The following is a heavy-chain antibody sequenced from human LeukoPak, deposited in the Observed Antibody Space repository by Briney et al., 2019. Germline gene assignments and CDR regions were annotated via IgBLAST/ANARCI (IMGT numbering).Heavy chain of an antibody. V-gene: IGHV3-7*01. D-gene: IGHD3-3*01. J-gene: IGHJ3*02. CDR2: INLDGNGR. Sequence: GGSLRLSCAASGFTVSSNYMSWVRQAQGKGLEWVANINLDGNGRLYVDSVKGRFTISRDNNKKSVYLQMNSLRAEDTAVYYCASDTDDFQGLDIWGQGTRVTVSS. CDR3: ASDTDDFQGLDI. CDR1: GFTVSSNY.